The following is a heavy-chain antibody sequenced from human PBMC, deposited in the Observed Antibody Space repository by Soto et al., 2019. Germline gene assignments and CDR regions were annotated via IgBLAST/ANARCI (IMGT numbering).Heavy chain of an antibody. CDR1: GGSFSGYY. Sequence: SETLSLTCAVYGGSFSGYYWSWIRQPPGKGLEWIGEINHSGITNYNPSLKSRVTISVDTSKNQFSLNLTSMTAADTAVYYCARGSVDYNFWSGYYSRFYYFDFWGQGTLVTVSS. J-gene: IGHJ4*02. CDR3: ARGSVDYNFWSGYYSRFYYFDF. V-gene: IGHV4-34*01. CDR2: INHSGIT. D-gene: IGHD3-3*01.